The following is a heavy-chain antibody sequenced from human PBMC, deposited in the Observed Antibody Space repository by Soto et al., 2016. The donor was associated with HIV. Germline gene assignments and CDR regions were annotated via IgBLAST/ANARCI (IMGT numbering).Heavy chain of an antibody. CDR2: ISGSGGST. D-gene: IGHD3-10*01. J-gene: IGHJ4*02. V-gene: IGHV3-23*01. CDR3: AKVFLEGTMVRGVIGNKFDY. CDR1: GFTFSSYA. Sequence: EVQLLESGGGLVQPGGSLRLSCAASGFTFSSYAMSWVRQAPGKGLEWVSAISGSGGSTYYADSVKGRFTISRDNSKNTLYLQMNSLRAEDTAVYYCAKVFLEGTMVRGVIGNKFDYWGQGTLVTVSS.